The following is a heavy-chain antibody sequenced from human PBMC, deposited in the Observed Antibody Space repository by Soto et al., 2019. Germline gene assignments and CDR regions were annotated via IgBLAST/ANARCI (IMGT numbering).Heavy chain of an antibody. J-gene: IGHJ4*02. D-gene: IGHD6-6*01. CDR1: GGSISSGGYY. CDR2: IYYSGST. CDR3: ARALVRGSSFPFFDY. Sequence: SETLSLTCTVSGGSISSGGYYWSWIRQHPGKGLEWIGYIYYSGSTYYNPSLKSRVTISVDTSKNQFSLKLSSVTAADTAVYYCARALVRGSSFPFFDYWGQGTLVTVSS. V-gene: IGHV4-31*03.